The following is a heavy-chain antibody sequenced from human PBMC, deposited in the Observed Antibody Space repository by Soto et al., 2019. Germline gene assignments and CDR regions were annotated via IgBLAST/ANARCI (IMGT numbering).Heavy chain of an antibody. CDR3: ARRGYFDWPIPPLFDY. D-gene: IGHD3-9*01. CDR2: ISYDGSNK. Sequence: GGSLRLSCAASGFTFSSYAMHWVRQAPGKGLEWVAVISYDGSNKYYADSVKGRFTISRDNSKNTLYLQMNSLRAEDTAVYYCARRGYFDWPIPPLFDYWGQGTLVTVSS. J-gene: IGHJ4*02. V-gene: IGHV3-30-3*01. CDR1: GFTFSSYA.